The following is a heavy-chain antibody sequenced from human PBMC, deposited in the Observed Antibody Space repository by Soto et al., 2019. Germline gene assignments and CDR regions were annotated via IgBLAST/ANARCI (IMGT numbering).Heavy chain of an antibody. J-gene: IGHJ6*02. CDR1: GYTFTSYY. CDR2: INPSGGST. CDR3: ARVSLELAYRTPDPYYYGMDV. Sequence: ASVKVSCKASGYTFTSYYMHWVRQAPGQGLEWMGIINPSGGSTSYAQKFQGRVTMTRDTSTSTVYMELSSLRSEDTAVYYCARVSLELAYRTPDPYYYGMDVWGQGATVTVSS. V-gene: IGHV1-46*01. D-gene: IGHD3-16*01.